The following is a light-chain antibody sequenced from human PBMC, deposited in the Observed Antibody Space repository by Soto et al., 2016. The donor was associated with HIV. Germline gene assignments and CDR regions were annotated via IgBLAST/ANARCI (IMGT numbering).Light chain of an antibody. V-gene: IGLV3-1*01. CDR3: QAWDSSTSYV. J-gene: IGLJ1*01. CDR1: KLGDKY. Sequence: SFELTQPPSVSVSPGQTASITCSGDKLGDKYASWYQQKPGQSPVLVIYEDTKRPSGISERFSGSNSGNTATLTISGTQPMDGADYYCQAWDSSTSYVFGTGTKVTVL. CDR2: EDT.